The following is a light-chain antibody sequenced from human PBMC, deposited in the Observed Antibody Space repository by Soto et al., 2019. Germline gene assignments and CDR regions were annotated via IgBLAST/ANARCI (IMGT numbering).Light chain of an antibody. J-gene: IGKJ1*01. CDR1: QSISSN. CDR3: QQYSNWPLA. Sequence: IVMTQSPATLSVSPGERATLSCRASQSISSNLAWYQQKSGQAPRLLIYGASTRATGLPARFSGSGSGTEFTLTISSLQSEDFAVYYCQQYSNWPLAFGQGTRLEV. CDR2: GAS. V-gene: IGKV3-15*01.